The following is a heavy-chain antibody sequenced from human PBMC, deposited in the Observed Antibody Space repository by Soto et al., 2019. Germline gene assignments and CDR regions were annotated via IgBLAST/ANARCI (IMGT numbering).Heavy chain of an antibody. J-gene: IGHJ6*02. CDR2: IKSKTDGGTT. V-gene: IGHV3-15*07. CDR3: TTDSPYDFWSGYRRRVRYYGMDV. CDR1: GFTFSNAW. Sequence: GGSLRLSCAASGFTFSNAWMNWVRQAPGKGLEWVGRIKSKTDGGTTDYAAPVKGRFTISRDDSKNTLYLQMNSLKTEDTAVYYCTTDSPYDFWSGYRRRVRYYGMDVWGQGTTVTVSS. D-gene: IGHD3-3*01.